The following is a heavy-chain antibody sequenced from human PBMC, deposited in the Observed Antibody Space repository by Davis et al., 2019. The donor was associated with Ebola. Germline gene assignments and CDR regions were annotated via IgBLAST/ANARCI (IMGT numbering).Heavy chain of an antibody. D-gene: IGHD1-1*01. J-gene: IGHJ3*01. CDR3: VRVPGYNWNDVTISDV. CDR2: LSGGGEST. V-gene: IGHV3-23*01. CDR1: GFTFSTYA. Sequence: GGSLRLSCAASGFTFSTYAMTWVRQAPGKGPEWVSALSGGGESTSYADSVKGRFTISRDNSKNTLYLQMNNLRADDTAVYYCVRVPGYNWNDVTISDVWGQGTMVTVSS.